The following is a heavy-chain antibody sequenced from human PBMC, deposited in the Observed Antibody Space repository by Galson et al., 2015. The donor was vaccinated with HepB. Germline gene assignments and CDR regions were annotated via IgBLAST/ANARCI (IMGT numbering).Heavy chain of an antibody. V-gene: IGHV1-46*01. CDR2: TNPSGGST. Sequence: SVKVSCKASGYTFTSYYMHWVRQAPGQGLEWMGITNPSGGSTSYAQKFQGRVTMTRDTSTSTVYMELSSLRSEDTAVYYCARASADQYSGYDFNFDYWGQGTLVTVSS. D-gene: IGHD5-12*01. CDR1: GYTFTSYY. J-gene: IGHJ4*02. CDR3: ARASADQYSGYDFNFDY.